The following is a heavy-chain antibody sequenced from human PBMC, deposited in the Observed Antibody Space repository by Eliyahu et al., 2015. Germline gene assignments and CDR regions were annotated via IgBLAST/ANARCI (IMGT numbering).Heavy chain of an antibody. J-gene: IGHJ4*02. Sequence: EVQLVESGGGLVKPGGSLRLSCAASXFXXSSYSMNWVRQAPGKGXEWVSSISSSSSYIYYADSVKGRFTISRDNAKNSLYLQMNSLRAEDTAVYYCASSFTDLDGDHRPYWGQGTLVTVSS. CDR2: ISSSSSYI. CDR3: ASSFTDLDGDHRPY. CDR1: XFXXSSYS. D-gene: IGHD4-17*01. V-gene: IGHV3-21*01.